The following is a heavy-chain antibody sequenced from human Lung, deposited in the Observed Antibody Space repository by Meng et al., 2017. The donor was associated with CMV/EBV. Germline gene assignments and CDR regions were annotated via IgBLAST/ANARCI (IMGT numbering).Heavy chain of an antibody. J-gene: IGHJ6*02. CDR2: INWSGDRA. CDR3: AKDISPTPVMSDGMDV. D-gene: IGHD3-16*01. V-gene: IGHV3-9*01. CDR1: GFTFDDYA. Sequence: SCAASGFTFDDYAIHWVRQPPGKGLEWVSGINWSGDRAVYADSVKGRFIVSRDNAKNSLFLQMNTLRAEDTALYYCAKDISPTPVMSDGMDVWGQGXLVTVSS.